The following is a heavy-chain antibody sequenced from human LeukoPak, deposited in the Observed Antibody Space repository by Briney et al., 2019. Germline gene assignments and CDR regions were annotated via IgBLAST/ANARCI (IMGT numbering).Heavy chain of an antibody. CDR1: GFTFSGSA. V-gene: IGHV3-73*01. D-gene: IGHD6-13*01. CDR3: TRQGISYDYFNYGMDV. Sequence: GGALRLSCAASGFTFSGSAMHWVRQASGKGLGWVGRIRSKANSYATAYAASVKGRFTISRDDSKNTAYLQMNSLKTEDTAVYYCTRQGISYDYFNYGMDVWGQGTTVTVSS. CDR2: IRSKANSYAT. J-gene: IGHJ6*02.